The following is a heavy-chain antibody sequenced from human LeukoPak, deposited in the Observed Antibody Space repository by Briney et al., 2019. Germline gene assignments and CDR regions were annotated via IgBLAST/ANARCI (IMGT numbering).Heavy chain of an antibody. Sequence: GSSVKVSCKASGGTFSSYAISWVRQAPGQGLEWMGGIIPIFGTANYAQKFQGRVTITADESTSTAYMELSSLRSDDTAVYYCARGGGYYSSSWSGYYYYYMDVWGKGTTVTVSS. CDR2: IIPIFGTA. V-gene: IGHV1-69*01. J-gene: IGHJ6*03. D-gene: IGHD6-13*01. CDR1: GGTFSSYA. CDR3: ARGGGYYSSSWSGYYYYYMDV.